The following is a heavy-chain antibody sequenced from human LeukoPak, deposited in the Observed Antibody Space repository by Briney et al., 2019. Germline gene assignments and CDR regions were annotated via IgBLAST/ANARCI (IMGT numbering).Heavy chain of an antibody. V-gene: IGHV4-59*08. CDR1: ADSISSYY. Sequence: SETLSLPCTVSADSISSYYWSWLRQPPGKGLEWIGYIYYSGSTYYNPSLKSRVTISVDTSKKEFSLNLNSVTAADTAVYYCARHGSFGYCSNGVCSSDYFDPWGQGTLVTVSS. CDR3: ARHGSFGYCSNGVCSSDYFDP. CDR2: IYYSGST. J-gene: IGHJ5*02. D-gene: IGHD2-8*01.